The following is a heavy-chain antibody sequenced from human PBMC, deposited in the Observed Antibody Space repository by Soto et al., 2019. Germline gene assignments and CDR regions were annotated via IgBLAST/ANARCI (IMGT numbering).Heavy chain of an antibody. V-gene: IGHV3-21*01. J-gene: IGHJ3*02. CDR1: GFNFSSYS. Sequence: TGRSLRLSCAASGFNFSSYSLNWVRQAPGKGLEWVSSISSSATYIYYADSVKGRFTISRDNAKNSLYLQMNSLRAEDTAVYYCAFAGSGSYSNVPDAFDIWGQGTMVTVSS. CDR2: ISSSATYI. D-gene: IGHD3-10*01. CDR3: AFAGSGSYSNVPDAFDI.